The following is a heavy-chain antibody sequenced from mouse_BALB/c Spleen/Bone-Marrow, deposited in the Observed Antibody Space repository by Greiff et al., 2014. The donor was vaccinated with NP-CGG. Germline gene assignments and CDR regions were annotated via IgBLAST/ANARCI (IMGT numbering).Heavy chain of an antibody. CDR2: IDPANGNT. D-gene: IGHD1-1*01. V-gene: IGHV14-3*02. J-gene: IGHJ2*01. Sequence: VQLQQSGAALVKPGASVKLSCTASGFNIKDTYIHWVKQRPEQGLEWIGRIDPANGNTKYDPKFQGKATITADTSSNTAYLQLSSLTSENTAVYYCANYYYGSHFDYWGQGTTLSVSS. CDR1: GFNIKDTY. CDR3: ANYYYGSHFDY.